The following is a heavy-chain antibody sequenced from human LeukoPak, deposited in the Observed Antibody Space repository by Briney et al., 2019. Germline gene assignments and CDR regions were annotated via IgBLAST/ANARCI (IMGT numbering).Heavy chain of an antibody. CDR1: GGSISSSSDY. CDR3: ARQIQGPVTMIRGVATRYFDY. D-gene: IGHD3-10*01. J-gene: IGHJ4*02. Sequence: KPSETLSLTCTVSGGSISSSSDYWSWIRQPPGKGLEWIGSINYSGSTNYNPSLKSRVTISVETSKNQFSLKLRSVTAADTAVYYCARQIQGPVTMIRGVATRYFDYWGQGSLVTVSS. V-gene: IGHV4-61*01. CDR2: INYSGST.